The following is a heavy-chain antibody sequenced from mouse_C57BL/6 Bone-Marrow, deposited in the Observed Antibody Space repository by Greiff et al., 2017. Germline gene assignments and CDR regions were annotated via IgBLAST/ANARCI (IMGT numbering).Heavy chain of an antibody. CDR3: ARLGYYYGSSYVWYFDV. J-gene: IGHJ1*03. V-gene: IGHV1-39*01. CDR2: INPNYGTT. D-gene: IGHD1-1*01. CDR1: GYSFTDYN. Sequence: QLQESGPELVKPGASVKISCKASGYSFTDYNMNWVKQSNGKSLEWIGVINPNYGTTSYNQKFKGKATLTVDQSSSTAYMQLNSLTSEDSAVYYCARLGYYYGSSYVWYFDVWGTGTTVTVSS.